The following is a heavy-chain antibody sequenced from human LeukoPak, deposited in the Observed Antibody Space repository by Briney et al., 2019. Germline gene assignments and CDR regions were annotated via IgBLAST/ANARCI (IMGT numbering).Heavy chain of an antibody. CDR2: IIPIFGTA. Sequence: GASVKVSCKASGGTFSSYAISWVRQAPGQGLEWMGGIIPIFGTANYAQKFQGRVTITTDESTSTAYMELSSLRSEDTAVYYYARGRQGHVTPGDNFDYWGQGTLVTVSS. CDR3: ARGRQGHVTPGDNFDY. J-gene: IGHJ4*02. V-gene: IGHV1-69*05. CDR1: GGTFSSYA. D-gene: IGHD4-23*01.